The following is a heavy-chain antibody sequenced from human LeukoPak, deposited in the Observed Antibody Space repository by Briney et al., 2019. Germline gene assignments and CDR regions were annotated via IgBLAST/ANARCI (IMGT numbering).Heavy chain of an antibody. CDR3: ATDQWEGDF. Sequence: GGSLRLSCVASGFTFSNAYMSWVRQAPGKGLEWVGRIKTILDGGRTDYAAPVKGRFTISRDDSKNTLYLQMKSLETEDTAIYYCATDQWEGDFWGQGTLVTVSS. CDR1: GFTFSNAY. CDR2: IKTILDGGRT. J-gene: IGHJ4*02. D-gene: IGHD1-26*01. V-gene: IGHV3-15*01.